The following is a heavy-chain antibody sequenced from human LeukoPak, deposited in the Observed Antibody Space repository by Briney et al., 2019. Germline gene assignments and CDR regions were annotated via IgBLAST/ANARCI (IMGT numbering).Heavy chain of an antibody. CDR2: IWYDGSNK. J-gene: IGHJ4*02. D-gene: IGHD3-22*01. CDR3: ARSNRYDSSGLDY. V-gene: IGHV3-33*01. CDR1: GFTFSNYG. Sequence: DRSLRLSCAASGFTFSNYGMHWVRQAPGKGLEWVAVIWYDGSNKYYADSVKGRFTISRDNSKNTLYLQMNSLRAEDTAVYYCARSNRYDSSGLDYWGQGTLVTVSS.